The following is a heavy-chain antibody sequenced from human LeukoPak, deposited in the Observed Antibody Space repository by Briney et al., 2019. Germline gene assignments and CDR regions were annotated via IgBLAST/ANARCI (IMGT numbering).Heavy chain of an antibody. CDR2: IIPIFGTA. J-gene: IGHJ6*03. CDR3: AIAAAQYYYYYYMDV. CDR1: GGTFSSYA. Sequence: ASVKVSCKASGGTFSSYAISWVRQAPGQGLEWMGRIIPIFGTANYAQKFQGRVTITADESTSTAYMELSSLRSEDTAVYYCAIAAAQYYYYYYMDVWGKGTTVTVSS. D-gene: IGHD6-13*01. V-gene: IGHV1-69*15.